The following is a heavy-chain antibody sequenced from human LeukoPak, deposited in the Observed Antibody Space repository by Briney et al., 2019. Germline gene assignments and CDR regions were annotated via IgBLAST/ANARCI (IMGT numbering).Heavy chain of an antibody. CDR1: GYTFTGYY. D-gene: IGHD3-22*01. Sequence: ASVKVSCKASGYTFTGYYMHWVRQAPGQGLEWMGWINPNSGGINYAQKFQGRVTMTRDTSISTAYMELSRLRSDDTAVYYCARYPHSSGFTDYWGQGTLVTVSS. V-gene: IGHV1-2*02. CDR2: INPNSGGI. CDR3: ARYPHSSGFTDY. J-gene: IGHJ4*02.